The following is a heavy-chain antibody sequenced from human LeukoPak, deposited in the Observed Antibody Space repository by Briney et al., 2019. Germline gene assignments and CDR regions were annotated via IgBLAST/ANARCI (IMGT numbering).Heavy chain of an antibody. CDR1: GGSFSGYY. CDR2: INHSGST. Sequence: SETLSLTCAVYGGSFSGYYWSWIRQPPGKGLEWIGEINHSGSTNYNPSLKSRVTISVDTSKNQFSLKLSSATAADTAVYYCARGKSSGWYLDYWGQGTLVTVSS. D-gene: IGHD6-19*01. V-gene: IGHV4-34*01. CDR3: ARGKSSGWYLDY. J-gene: IGHJ4*02.